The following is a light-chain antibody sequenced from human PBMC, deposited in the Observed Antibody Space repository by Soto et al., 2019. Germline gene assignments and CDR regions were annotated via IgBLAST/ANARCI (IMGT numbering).Light chain of an antibody. Sequence: DIQLTQSPSTLSASVGDRVTITCRASQSISSWLAWYQQKPGKAPKFLIYKTSNLESGVPSRFNGSGSGTEFTLTISSLQPDDFATYYCQYYNNYCWTFGQGTKVEIK. CDR3: QYYNNYCWT. V-gene: IGKV1-5*03. J-gene: IGKJ1*01. CDR1: QSISSW. CDR2: KTS.